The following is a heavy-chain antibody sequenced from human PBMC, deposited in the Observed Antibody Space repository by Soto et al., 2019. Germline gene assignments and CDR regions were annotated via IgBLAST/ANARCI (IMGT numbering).Heavy chain of an antibody. Sequence: ASVKVSCKTSGYTFTSYHISWVRQASGQGLEWMGWISAYNTNTNYAQKYQGRVTMTTDTLTSTAYMELRSLRSDDTAVYYCARVRCYYCCSTSCYHKYYYYGMDVWGQGTTVTVSS. J-gene: IGHJ6*02. V-gene: IGHV1-18*01. CDR1: GYTFTSYH. CDR3: ARVRCYYCCSTSCYHKYYYYGMDV. CDR2: ISAYNTNT. D-gene: IGHD2-2*01.